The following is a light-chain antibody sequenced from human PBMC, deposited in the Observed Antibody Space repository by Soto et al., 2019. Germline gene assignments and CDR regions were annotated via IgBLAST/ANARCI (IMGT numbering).Light chain of an antibody. J-gene: IGKJ5*01. CDR2: GAS. Sequence: EFVMTQSPATLSVSPGQRPTLSCRASQSVSNNLAWYQQRPGQAPSLLIYGASTRATGIPARFSGSGSGTEFTLTISSLQSEDFAVYYCQQYSKWPPITFGQGTRLEIK. CDR3: QQYSKWPPIT. V-gene: IGKV3-15*01. CDR1: QSVSNN.